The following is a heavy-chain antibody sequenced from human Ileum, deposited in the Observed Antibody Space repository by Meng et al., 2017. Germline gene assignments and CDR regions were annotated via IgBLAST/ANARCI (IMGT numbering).Heavy chain of an antibody. D-gene: IGHD2-15*01. CDR2: IYESGST. J-gene: IGHJ5*01. V-gene: IGHV4-4*02. CDR3: ANIVFNWFDS. Sequence: QVQLQESGPGLVKPSGTLSLTCAVSGGSIGSSNWGSWVRQPPGKGLEWIGEIYESGSTNYNPSLKSRVTISLDRSKNHFSLKLNSVTAADTAVYYCANIVFNWFDSWGQGTLVTVSS. CDR1: GGSIGSSNW.